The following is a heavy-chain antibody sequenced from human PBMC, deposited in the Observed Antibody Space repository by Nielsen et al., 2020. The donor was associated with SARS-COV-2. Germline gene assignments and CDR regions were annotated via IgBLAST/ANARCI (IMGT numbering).Heavy chain of an antibody. V-gene: IGHV3-11*06. J-gene: IGHJ5*02. Sequence: GESLKISCAASGFTFSDYYMGWIRQAPGKGLEWVSYISSSSSYTNYADSVKGRFTISRDNAKNSLYLQMNSLRAEDTAVYYCARNYYDSSGYYPGWFDPWGQGTLVTVSS. CDR3: ARNYYDSSGYYPGWFDP. CDR2: ISSSSSYT. D-gene: IGHD3-22*01. CDR1: GFTFSDYY.